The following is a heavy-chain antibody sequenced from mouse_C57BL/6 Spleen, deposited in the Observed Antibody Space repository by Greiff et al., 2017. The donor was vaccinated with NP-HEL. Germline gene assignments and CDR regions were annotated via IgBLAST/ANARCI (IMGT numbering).Heavy chain of an antibody. J-gene: IGHJ3*01. CDR3: AREGTTVVASPFAY. D-gene: IGHD1-1*01. CDR2: INPSTGGT. CDR1: GYSFTGYY. Sequence: VQLQQSGPELVKPGASVKISCKASGYSFTGYYMNWVKQSPEKSLEWIGEINPSTGGTTYNQKFKAKDTLTVDKSSSTAYMQLKSLTSEDSAVYYCAREGTTVVASPFAYWGQGTLVTVSA. V-gene: IGHV1-42*01.